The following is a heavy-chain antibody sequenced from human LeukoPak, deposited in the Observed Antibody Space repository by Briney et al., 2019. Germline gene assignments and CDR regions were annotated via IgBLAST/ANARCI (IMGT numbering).Heavy chain of an antibody. CDR1: GFTFDDYA. J-gene: IGHJ4*02. D-gene: IGHD6-6*01. CDR3: ARDGGYSSSSASDY. Sequence: PGGSLRLSCAASGFTFDDYAMHWVRHAPGKGLEWVSGISWNSGSIGYADSVKGRFTISRDNAKNSLYLQMNSLRAEDTAVYYCARDGGYSSSSASDYWGQGTLVTVSS. CDR2: ISWNSGSI. V-gene: IGHV3-9*01.